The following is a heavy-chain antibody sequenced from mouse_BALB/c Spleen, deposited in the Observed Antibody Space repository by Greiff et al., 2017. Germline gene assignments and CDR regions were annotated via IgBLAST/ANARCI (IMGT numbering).Heavy chain of an antibody. CDR1: GYAFTSYN. J-gene: IGHJ4*01. CDR2: ISCYNGAT. Sequence: VQLQQSGPELVKPGASVKVSCKASGYAFTSYNMYWVKQSHGKSLEWIGYISCYNGATSYNQKFKGKATFTVDTSSSTAYMQFNSLTSEDSAVYYCARGNSAMDYWGQGTSVTVSS. CDR3: ARGNSAMDY. V-gene: IGHV1S135*01.